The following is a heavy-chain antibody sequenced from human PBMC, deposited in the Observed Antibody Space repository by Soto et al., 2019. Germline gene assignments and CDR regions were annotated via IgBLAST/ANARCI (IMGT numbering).Heavy chain of an antibody. V-gene: IGHV1-69*12. CDR1: GGTFSSYA. CDR2: IIPLFGTA. J-gene: IGHJ6*02. Sequence: QVQLVQSGAEVKKPGSSVKVSCKASGGTFSSYAISWVRQAPGQGLEWMGGIIPLFGTANYAQKFQGRVTITADESTSTAYMEGSSLRSEDTAVYYWARHPRQTYYDGMDVWGQGTTVTVSS. CDR3: ARHPRQTYYDGMDV.